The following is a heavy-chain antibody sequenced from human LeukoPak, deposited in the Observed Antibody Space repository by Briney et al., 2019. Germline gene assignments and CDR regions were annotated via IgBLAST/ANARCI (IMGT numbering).Heavy chain of an antibody. CDR2: VYYSGST. J-gene: IGHJ4*02. Sequence: SETLSLTCNVSGASMGSDSYSWVWLRQPPGKAREWIGSVYYSGSTYYTPSLKSRVTISVDMSRNHFSLRLNSVAAADTAVYYCARRYKDMVVVPAVFYFDYWGRGILVTVSS. V-gene: IGHV4-39*02. CDR3: ARRYKDMVVVPAVFYFDY. D-gene: IGHD2-2*01. CDR1: GASMGSDSYS.